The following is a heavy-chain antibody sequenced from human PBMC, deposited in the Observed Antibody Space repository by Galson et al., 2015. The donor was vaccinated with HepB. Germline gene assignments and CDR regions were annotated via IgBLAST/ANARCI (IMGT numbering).Heavy chain of an antibody. CDR3: ARIDGSGSYYGY. D-gene: IGHD3-10*01. J-gene: IGHJ4*02. CDR1: GFSLSTSGMC. Sequence: PALVKPTQTLTLTCTFSGFSLSTSGMCVSWIRQPPGKALEWLARIDWDDDKYYSTSLKTRLTISKDTSKNQVVLTMTNMDPVDTATYYCARIDGSGSYYGYWGQGTLVTVSS. V-gene: IGHV2-70*11. CDR2: IDWDDDK.